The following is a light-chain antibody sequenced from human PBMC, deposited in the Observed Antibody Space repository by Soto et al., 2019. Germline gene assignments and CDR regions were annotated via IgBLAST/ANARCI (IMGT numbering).Light chain of an antibody. V-gene: IGLV2-14*03. CDR1: SSDVGGYSY. CDR2: HVT. J-gene: IGLJ1*01. Sequence: QSVLTQPASVSGSPGQSSTISCTGTSSDVGGYSYVSWYQQHPGDAPKLMIYHVTNRPSGVSDRFSGSKSGNTASLTISGLQAEDEADYYCSSYTSSTVYTFGTGTKVTV. CDR3: SSYTSSTVYT.